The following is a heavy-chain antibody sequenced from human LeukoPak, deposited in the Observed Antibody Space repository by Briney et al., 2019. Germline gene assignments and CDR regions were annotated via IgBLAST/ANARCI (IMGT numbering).Heavy chain of an antibody. J-gene: IGHJ4*02. CDR3: ARGYIMFTFGGVIVIKPTFDY. Sequence: ASVKVSCKASGYNFKTSGITWVRQAPGQGLEWMGWISAYNGNTNYAQKLQGRVTMTTDTSTSTAYMELRSLRSDDTAVYYCARGYIMFTFGGVIVIKPTFDYWGQGTLVTVSS. D-gene: IGHD3-16*02. CDR2: ISAYNGNT. V-gene: IGHV1-18*04. CDR1: GYNFKTSG.